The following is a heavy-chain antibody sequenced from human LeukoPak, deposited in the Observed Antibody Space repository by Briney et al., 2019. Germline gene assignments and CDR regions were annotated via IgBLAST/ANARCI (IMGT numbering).Heavy chain of an antibody. V-gene: IGHV4-39*01. CDR2: IYYSGST. CDR3: ARGIAVAGRRAFDI. J-gene: IGHJ3*02. Sequence: SETLSLTCTVSGGSISSSSYYWGWIRQPPGKGLEWIGSIYYSGSTHYNPSLKSRVTISVDTSKNQFSLKLSSVTAADTAVYYCARGIAVAGRRAFDIWGQGTMVTVSS. CDR1: GGSISSSSYY. D-gene: IGHD6-19*01.